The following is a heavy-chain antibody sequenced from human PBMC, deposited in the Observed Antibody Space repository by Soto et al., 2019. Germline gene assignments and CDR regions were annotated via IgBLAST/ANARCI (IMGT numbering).Heavy chain of an antibody. J-gene: IGHJ6*02. CDR2: IIPILGIA. V-gene: IGHV1-69*02. D-gene: IGHD2-15*01. Sequence: QVQLVQSGAEVKKPGSSVKVSCKASGGTFSSYTISWVRQAPGQGLEWMGRIIPILGIANYAQKFQGRVTIXAXTPTSTAYMELSSLRSEDTAVYYCAGGLLQGYGMDVWGQGTTVTVSS. CDR1: GGTFSSYT. CDR3: AGGLLQGYGMDV.